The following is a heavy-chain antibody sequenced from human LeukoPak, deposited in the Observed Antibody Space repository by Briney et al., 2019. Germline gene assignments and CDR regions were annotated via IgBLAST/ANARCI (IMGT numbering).Heavy chain of an antibody. CDR2: ISSSSSYI. CDR1: GFTFSSYA. V-gene: IGHV3-21*04. Sequence: PGGSLRLSCAASGFTFSSYAMSWVRQAPGKGLEWVSSISSSSSYIYYADSVKGRFTISRDNAKNSLYLQINSLRGEDTAVYYCARVSCCGVSCYHYYYYMDVWGRGTTVTVSS. CDR3: ARVSCCGVSCYHYYYYMDV. J-gene: IGHJ6*03. D-gene: IGHD2-15*01.